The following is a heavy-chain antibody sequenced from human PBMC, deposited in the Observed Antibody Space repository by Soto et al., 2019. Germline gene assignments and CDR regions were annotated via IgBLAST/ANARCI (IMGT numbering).Heavy chain of an antibody. V-gene: IGHV3-30*18. Sequence: QVQLVESGGGVVQPGRSLRLSCAASGFTFMSYGMHWVRQAPGKGLEWVALMSFDGSNKYYADSVRGRFTISSDNPKSTLYLQMDILRPEDTAVYYCAKEFGWELQLSHPYYNSGMDVWGQGTTVTVSS. CDR3: AKEFGWELQLSHPYYNSGMDV. CDR1: GFTFMSYG. CDR2: MSFDGSNK. J-gene: IGHJ6*02. D-gene: IGHD1-1*01.